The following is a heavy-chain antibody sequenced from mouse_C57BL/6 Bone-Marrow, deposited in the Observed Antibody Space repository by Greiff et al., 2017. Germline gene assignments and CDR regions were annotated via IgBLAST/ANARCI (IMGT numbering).Heavy chain of an antibody. CDR3: ARRYLRR. CDR1: GFNFSDYG. J-gene: IGHJ2*01. D-gene: IGHD1-2*01. CDR2: ISSGSSTI. V-gene: IGHV5-17*01. Sequence: DVMLVESGGGLVKPGGSLKLSCAASGFNFSDYGMHWVRQAPEKGLEWVAYISSGSSTIYYADTVKGRFTISRDNAKNTLFLQMTSLRSEDTAMXYCARRYLRRWGSGTTHTVSS.